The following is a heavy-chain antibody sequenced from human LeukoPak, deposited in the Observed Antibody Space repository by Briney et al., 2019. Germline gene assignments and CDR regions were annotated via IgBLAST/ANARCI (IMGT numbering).Heavy chain of an antibody. D-gene: IGHD1-26*01. Sequence: ASVKVSCKASGYTFTGYYIHWVRQAPGQGLEWMGWINPSNGATRYAQKFQGRVTMTRDTSISTAYVELSSLRSDDTAVYYCARRHKHYYQIDYWGQGTLVTVSS. CDR1: GYTFTGYY. CDR3: ARRHKHYYQIDY. J-gene: IGHJ4*02. V-gene: IGHV1-2*02. CDR2: INPSNGAT.